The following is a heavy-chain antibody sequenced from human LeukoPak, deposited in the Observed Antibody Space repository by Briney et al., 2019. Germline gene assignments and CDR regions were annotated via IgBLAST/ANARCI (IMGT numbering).Heavy chain of an antibody. CDR1: GGSMNSYY. D-gene: IGHD3-10*01. J-gene: IGHJ6*02. Sequence: SETLSLTCTVSGGSMNSYYWSWVRQTPGKGLEWFGHIYFTGSTNYNPSLKSRVTMSVDTSKNQFSLRLSSVTAADTALYYCARGIAVVRGVIYYGMDVWGQGTTDTVSS. CDR3: ARGIAVVRGVIYYGMDV. V-gene: IGHV4-59*01. CDR2: IYFTGST.